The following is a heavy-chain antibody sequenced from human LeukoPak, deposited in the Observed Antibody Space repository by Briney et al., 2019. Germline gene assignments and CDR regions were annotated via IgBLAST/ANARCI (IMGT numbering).Heavy chain of an antibody. J-gene: IGHJ5*02. V-gene: IGHV4-59*08. CDR1: GGSISSYY. CDR3: ARHGEGYWFDP. CDR2: IYYSGGT. D-gene: IGHD3-3*01. Sequence: SETLSLTCTVSGGSISSYYWSWIRHPPGKGLEWIGYIYYSGGTNYNPSLKSRVTISVDTSKNQFSLKLSSVTAADTAAYYCARHGEGYWFDPWGQGALVTVSS.